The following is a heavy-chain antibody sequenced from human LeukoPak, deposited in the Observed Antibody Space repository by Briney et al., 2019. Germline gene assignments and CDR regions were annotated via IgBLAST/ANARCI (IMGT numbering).Heavy chain of an antibody. CDR2: IKSKADGGAI. CDR3: TTAPYDGKDY. CDR1: RFTFSSAW. V-gene: IGHV3-15*01. D-gene: IGHD4-23*01. J-gene: IGHJ4*02. Sequence: GGSLRLSCEASRFTFSSAWMSWDRQAPGKGLEWVGRIKSKADGGAIDYAAPVKGRFSVSRDDSENIFYLQMNSLKTEDTGVYYCTTAPYDGKDYWGQGTLVTVSS.